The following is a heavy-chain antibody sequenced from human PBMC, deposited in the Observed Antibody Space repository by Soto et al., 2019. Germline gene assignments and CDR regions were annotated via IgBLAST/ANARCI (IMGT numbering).Heavy chain of an antibody. D-gene: IGHD5-12*01. J-gene: IGHJ4*02. CDR3: ALYRRKDGDRYTLDF. V-gene: IGHV4-59*01. CDR1: GGSINGYY. Sequence: SETLSLTCTISGGSINGYYWSWIRQPPGKGLEWIGYVYYTGTTKYNPSLESRVTISADTSKNQFSLRVTSVTAADTAVYYCALYRRKDGDRYTLDFWGQGILVTVS. CDR2: VYYTGTT.